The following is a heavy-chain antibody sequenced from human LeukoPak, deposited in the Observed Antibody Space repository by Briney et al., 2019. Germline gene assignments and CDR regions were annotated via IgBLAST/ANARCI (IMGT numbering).Heavy chain of an antibody. Sequence: ASVKVSCKASGYTFTGYYMHWVRQAPGQGLEWMGWINPNSGGTNYAQKFQGRVTMTRDTSISTAYMELSRLRSDDTAVYYCARGSSSRSPGTAFDIWGQGTMVTVSS. CDR1: GYTFTGYY. CDR2: INPNSGGT. J-gene: IGHJ3*02. V-gene: IGHV1-2*02. CDR3: ARGSSSRSPGTAFDI. D-gene: IGHD6-6*01.